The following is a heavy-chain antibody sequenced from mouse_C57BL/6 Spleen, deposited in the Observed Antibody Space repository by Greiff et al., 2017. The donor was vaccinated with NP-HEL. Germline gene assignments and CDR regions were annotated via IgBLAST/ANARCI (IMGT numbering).Heavy chain of an antibody. CDR2: IDPETGGT. V-gene: IGHV1-15*01. J-gene: IGHJ2*01. CDR3: TRSPLFDY. Sequence: VKLKQSGAELVRPGASVTLSCKASGYTFTDYEMHWVKQTPVHGLEWIGAIDPETGGTAYNQKFKGKAILTADKSSSTAYMELRSLTSEDSAVYYCTRSPLFDYWGQGTTLTVSS. CDR1: GYTFTDYE.